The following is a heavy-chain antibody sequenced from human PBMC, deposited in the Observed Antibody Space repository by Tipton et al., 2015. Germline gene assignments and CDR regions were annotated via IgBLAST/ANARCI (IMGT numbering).Heavy chain of an antibody. CDR2: IYYSGST. D-gene: IGHD5-12*01. CDR3: ARVPDSGFDAFDI. V-gene: IGHV4-59*01. Sequence: GLVKPSETLSLNCTVSDGSISSYYWSWIRQPPGKGLEWIGYIYYSGSTNYNPSLKSRVTVLLDTSKTQFSLSLTSVTAADTAVYYCARVPDSGFDAFDIWGQGTMVTVSS. J-gene: IGHJ3*02. CDR1: DGSISSYY.